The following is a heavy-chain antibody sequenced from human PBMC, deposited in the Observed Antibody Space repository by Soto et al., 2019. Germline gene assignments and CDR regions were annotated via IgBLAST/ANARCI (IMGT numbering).Heavy chain of an antibody. V-gene: IGHV1-69*13. CDR2: IVPIFGTA. D-gene: IGHD6-6*01. CDR1: GGTFSSYA. J-gene: IGHJ3*02. Sequence: PVKVSCKASGGTFSSYAISWVRQAPGQGLEWMGGIVPIFGTANYAQKFQGRVTITADESTSTAYMELSSLRSEDTAVYYCAKDYIAARPGAFDIWGQGTMVTVSS. CDR3: AKDYIAARPGAFDI.